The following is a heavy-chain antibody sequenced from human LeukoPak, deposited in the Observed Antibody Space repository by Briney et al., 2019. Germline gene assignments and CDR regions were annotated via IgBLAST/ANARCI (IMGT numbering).Heavy chain of an antibody. CDR2: ISYDGSNK. D-gene: IGHD6-13*01. Sequence: GGSLRLSCAASGFTFSSYAMHWVRQAPGKGLEWVAVISYDGSNKYYADSVKGRLTISRDNSKNTLYLQMNSLRAEDTAVYYCAREIAPYSSSRYGEEWFDPWGQGTLVTVSS. J-gene: IGHJ5*02. V-gene: IGHV3-30*04. CDR3: AREIAPYSSSRYGEEWFDP. CDR1: GFTFSSYA.